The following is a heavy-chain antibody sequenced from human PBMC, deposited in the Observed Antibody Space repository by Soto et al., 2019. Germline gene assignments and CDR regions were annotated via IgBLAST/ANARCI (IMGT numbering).Heavy chain of an antibody. CDR1: GFTFSSYA. V-gene: IGHV3-30-3*01. CDR2: ISYDGSNK. Sequence: QVQLVESGGGVVQPGRSLRLSCAASGFTFSSYAMHWVRQAPGKGLEWVAVISYDGSNKYYADSVKGRFTISRDNSKNTPYLQMNSLRAADTAVYYCASEQLAVLRGVLDYWGQGTLVTVSS. D-gene: IGHD1-1*01. J-gene: IGHJ4*02. CDR3: ASEQLAVLRGVLDY.